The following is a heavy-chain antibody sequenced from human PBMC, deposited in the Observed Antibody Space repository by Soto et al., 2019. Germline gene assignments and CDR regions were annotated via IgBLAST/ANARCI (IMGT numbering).Heavy chain of an antibody. CDR2: ISGSGGST. J-gene: IGHJ2*01. CDR3: AKDETGGDSYWYFDL. Sequence: GGSLRLSCAASGFTFLLYAMIWVRQAPGKGLEWVSAISGSGGSTYYAASLKGRFPLSRDTSNPPLYLQMNSLRAEDTAVYYCAKDETGGDSYWYFDLWGRGTLVTVSS. CDR1: GFTFLLYA. D-gene: IGHD2-21*02. V-gene: IGHV3-23*01.